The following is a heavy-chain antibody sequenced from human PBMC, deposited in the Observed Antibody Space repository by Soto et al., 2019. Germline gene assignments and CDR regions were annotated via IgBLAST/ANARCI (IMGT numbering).Heavy chain of an antibody. V-gene: IGHV3-23*01. J-gene: IGHJ4*01. CDR1: EFSFSSYA. CDR2: ISGSGGST. D-gene: IGHD6-13*01. Sequence: PGESLKISCEASEFSFSSYAMSWVRQAPGKGLEWVSSISGSGGSTYYADSVEGRFTISRDNSNNTLYLQMTSLRAGDTAVYYCAKADYSRSLYYFDHWG. CDR3: AKADYSRSLYYFDH.